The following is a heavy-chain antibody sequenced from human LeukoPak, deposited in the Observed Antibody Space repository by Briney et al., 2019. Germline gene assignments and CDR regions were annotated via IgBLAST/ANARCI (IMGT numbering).Heavy chain of an antibody. CDR1: GYTFTSYA. Sequence: GASVKVSCKASGYTFTSYAMHWVRQAPGQRLEWIGWINAGNGNTKYSQKFQGRVTIIRDTSASTAYMELRSLRSDDTAVYYCARERNTNNYYYGMDVWGQGTTVTVSS. CDR3: ARERNTNNYYYGMDV. V-gene: IGHV1-3*01. CDR2: INAGNGNT. D-gene: IGHD1-1*01. J-gene: IGHJ6*02.